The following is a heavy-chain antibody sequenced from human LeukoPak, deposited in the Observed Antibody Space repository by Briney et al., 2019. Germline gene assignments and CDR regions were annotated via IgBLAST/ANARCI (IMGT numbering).Heavy chain of an antibody. CDR3: ARVYPMRGPFDS. D-gene: IGHD3-22*01. J-gene: IGHJ4*02. Sequence: SETLSLTCTLSGGSIDSYYWSWIRQPPGKGLGWIGYIYYSGSTNYNPSPKSRVTISVDTSKNLFSLKLTSVTAADTAMYYCARVYPMRGPFDSWGQGTLVTVSS. CDR1: GGSIDSYY. CDR2: IYYSGST. V-gene: IGHV4-59*08.